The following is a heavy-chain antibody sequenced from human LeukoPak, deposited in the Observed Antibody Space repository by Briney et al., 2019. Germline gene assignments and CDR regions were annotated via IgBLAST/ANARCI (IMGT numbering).Heavy chain of an antibody. CDR2: IYHSGNT. Sequence: SETLSLTCTVSGYSLSSGYFWGWIRQPPGKGLEWIRTIYHSGNTYYNPSLKSRVTISLDTSKNQFSLKLSSVTAADTAVYYCARRRTGGTTGAFDIWGQGTMVTVSS. CDR3: ARRRTGGTTGAFDI. CDR1: GYSLSSGYF. D-gene: IGHD1/OR15-1a*01. V-gene: IGHV4-38-2*02. J-gene: IGHJ3*02.